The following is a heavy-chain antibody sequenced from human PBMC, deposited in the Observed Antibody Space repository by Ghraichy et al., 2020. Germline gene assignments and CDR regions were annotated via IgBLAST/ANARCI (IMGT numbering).Heavy chain of an antibody. CDR1: GFTFINYG. J-gene: IGHJ4*02. D-gene: IGHD6-13*01. V-gene: IGHV3-23*01. Sequence: GESLNISCAASGFTFINYGMTWVRQAPGKGLEWVSTITGSGTNTYYADSVKGRFTISRDNSKNTLNLQMNSLRAEDTAIYYCARLRGPKIPAAEDFWGQGTLVTVSS. CDR2: ITGSGTNT. CDR3: ARLRGPKIPAAEDF.